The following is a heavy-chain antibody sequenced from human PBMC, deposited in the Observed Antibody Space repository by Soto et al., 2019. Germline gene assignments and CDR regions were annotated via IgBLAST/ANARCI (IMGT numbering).Heavy chain of an antibody. CDR3: VKGAWLDY. D-gene: IGHD6-19*01. CDR1: GFTFSTFD. CDR2: ISGRDDSA. J-gene: IGHJ4*02. V-gene: IGHV3-23*01. Sequence: GGSLRLSCAASGFTFSTFDMSWVRQPPGKGLEWVSVISGRDDSANYADSVKGRFTISKDKSSNTLYLQMNNLRAEDTDVYYCVKGAWLDYWGQGTLVTVSS.